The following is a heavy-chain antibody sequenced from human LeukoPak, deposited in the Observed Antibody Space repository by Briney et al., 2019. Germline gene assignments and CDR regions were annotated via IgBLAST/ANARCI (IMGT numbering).Heavy chain of an antibody. Sequence: GGSLRLSCVDSGFTFTNAWMSWVRQAPGKGLEWIGRIKSKTDGETTNYAEPVRGRFTISRDDSKSAVYLQMNSLKTEDTAVYYCITPLPYSAQGGQGTLVTVSS. V-gene: IGHV3-15*01. CDR2: IKSKTDGETT. J-gene: IGHJ4*02. D-gene: IGHD2-21*01. CDR1: GFTFTNAW. CDR3: ITPLPYSAQ.